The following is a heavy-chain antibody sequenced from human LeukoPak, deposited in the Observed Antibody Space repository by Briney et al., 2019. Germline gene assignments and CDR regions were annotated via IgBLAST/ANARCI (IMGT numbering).Heavy chain of an antibody. J-gene: IGHJ4*02. Sequence: PGGSLRLSCAASGFTFSSYAMHWVRQAPGKGLEWVAVISYDGSNKYYADSVKGRFTISRDNSKNTLYLQMNSLRAEDTAVYYCARDPSIITTPKIVIRGYYFDYWGQGTLVTSPQ. D-gene: IGHD3-16*02. CDR1: GFTFSSYA. V-gene: IGHV3-30-3*01. CDR2: ISYDGSNK. CDR3: ARDPSIITTPKIVIRGYYFDY.